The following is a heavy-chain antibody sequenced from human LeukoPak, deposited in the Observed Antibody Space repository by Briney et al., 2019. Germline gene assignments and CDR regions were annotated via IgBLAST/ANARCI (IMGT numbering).Heavy chain of an antibody. CDR3: ARLDYYDSSGYYTLFDY. V-gene: IGHV1-18*01. CDR1: GYIFTSYG. Sequence: ASVKVSCKASGYIFTSYGISWVRQAPGQGLEWMGWISAYNGNTNYAQNLQVRVTMTTDTSTSTAYMELRSLRSEDTAAYYCARLDYYDSSGYYTLFDYWGQGTLVTV. D-gene: IGHD3-22*01. CDR2: ISAYNGNT. J-gene: IGHJ4*02.